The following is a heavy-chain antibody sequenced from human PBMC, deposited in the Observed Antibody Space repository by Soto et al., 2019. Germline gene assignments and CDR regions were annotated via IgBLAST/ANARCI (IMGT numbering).Heavy chain of an antibody. CDR3: ARDRTGYSSGWLFDP. CDR2: ISAYNGNT. Sequence: ASVKVSCKASGYTFTSYGISWVRQAPGQGLEWMGWISAYNGNTNYAQKLQGRVTMTTDTSTSTAYMELSSLRSEDTAVYYCARDRTGYSSGWLFDPWGQGTLVTVSS. D-gene: IGHD6-19*01. V-gene: IGHV1-18*01. J-gene: IGHJ5*02. CDR1: GYTFTSYG.